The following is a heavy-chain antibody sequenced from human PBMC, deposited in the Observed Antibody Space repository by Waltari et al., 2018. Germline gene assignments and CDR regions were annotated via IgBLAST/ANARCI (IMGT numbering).Heavy chain of an antibody. CDR2: MNPDSGNT. Sequence: VQLVQSGAEVKKPGASVKVSCKASGYSSPTFDIYWVRQAAAQGLEWMGWMNPDSGNTGYAEKFQGRVTMTRDTSISTAYMELSSLRSEDTAVYYCAREFYYSDAFTGVWGQGTLVTVSS. J-gene: IGHJ4*02. CDR1: GYSSPTFD. D-gene: IGHD4-17*01. CDR3: AREFYYSDAFTGV. V-gene: IGHV1-8*01.